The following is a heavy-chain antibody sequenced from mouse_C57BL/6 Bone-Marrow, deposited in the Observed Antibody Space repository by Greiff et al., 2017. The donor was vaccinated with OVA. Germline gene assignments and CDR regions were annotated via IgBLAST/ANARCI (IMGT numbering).Heavy chain of an antibody. Sequence: VQLQQSGPELVKPGASVKISCKASGYAFSSSWMNWVKQRPGKGLEWIGRIYPGDGDTNYNGKFKGKATLTADKSSSTAYMQLSSLTSEDSAVYLCARYGAMDYWGQGTSVTVSS. D-gene: IGHD1-1*01. CDR2: IYPGDGDT. V-gene: IGHV1-82*01. CDR3: ARYGAMDY. J-gene: IGHJ4*01. CDR1: GYAFSSSW.